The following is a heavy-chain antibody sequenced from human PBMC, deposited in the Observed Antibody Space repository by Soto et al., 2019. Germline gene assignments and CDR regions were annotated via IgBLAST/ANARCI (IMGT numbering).Heavy chain of an antibody. D-gene: IGHD6-19*01. J-gene: IGHJ6*03. Sequence: GGSLRLSCAASGFTFSSYGMHWVRQAPGKGLEWVAVIWDDGSNKYYADSVKGRFTISRDNSKNTLYLQMNSLRAEDTAVYYCARWLGYYYYYMDVWGKGTTVTVSS. CDR2: IWDDGSNK. CDR1: GFTFSSYG. CDR3: ARWLGYYYYYMDV. V-gene: IGHV3-33*08.